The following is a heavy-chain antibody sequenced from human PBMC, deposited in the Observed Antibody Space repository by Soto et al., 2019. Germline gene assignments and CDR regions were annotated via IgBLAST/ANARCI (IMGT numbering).Heavy chain of an antibody. Sequence: EVQLVESGGGLVQPGGSLRLSCAASGFTFDDYDIHWVRQAPGKGLEWVSGISWNGAATGYVDSVKGRFSISRDNTKNTLYLQMDSLRSEDTAVYYCANLPLYGSGFDCWGQGTLVTVSS. CDR2: ISWNGAAT. J-gene: IGHJ4*02. CDR1: GFTFDDYD. D-gene: IGHD3-10*01. V-gene: IGHV3-9*01. CDR3: ANLPLYGSGFDC.